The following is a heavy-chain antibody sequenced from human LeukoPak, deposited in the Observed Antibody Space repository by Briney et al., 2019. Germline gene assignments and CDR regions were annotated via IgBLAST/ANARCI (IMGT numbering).Heavy chain of an antibody. Sequence: ASVKVSCKASGYTFTSYGISWVRQAPGQGLEWMGWISAYNGNTNYAQKLQGRVTMTTDTSTSTAYMELRSLRSDDTAVYYCARGPHIEQWLVRGWFDPWGQGTLVTVSS. D-gene: IGHD6-19*01. CDR2: ISAYNGNT. V-gene: IGHV1-18*01. J-gene: IGHJ5*02. CDR1: GYTFTSYG. CDR3: ARGPHIEQWLVRGWFDP.